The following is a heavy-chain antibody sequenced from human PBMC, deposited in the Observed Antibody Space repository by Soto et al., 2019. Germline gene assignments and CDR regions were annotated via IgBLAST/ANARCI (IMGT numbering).Heavy chain of an antibody. V-gene: IGHV2-5*02. Sequence: QITLKESGPTLVKPTQTLTLTCTFSGFSLTTSGVGVGWIRQPPGKPLEWLALIYWDDDTRYSPSLKSRLAITKDTSKNQVVLTMSNIDPEDTGTYFGAHRTTTVTRWFDPWGQGTLVNVSS. D-gene: IGHD4-17*01. CDR2: IYWDDDT. CDR1: GFSLTTSGVG. CDR3: AHRTTTVTRWFDP. J-gene: IGHJ5*02.